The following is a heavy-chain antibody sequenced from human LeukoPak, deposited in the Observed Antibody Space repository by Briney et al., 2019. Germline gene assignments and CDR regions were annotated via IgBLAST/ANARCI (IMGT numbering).Heavy chain of an antibody. D-gene: IGHD2-2*02. J-gene: IGHJ6*02. CDR1: GYTLTELS. Sequence: ASVKVSCKVSGYTLTELSMHWVRQAPGKGLEWMGGFDPEDGETIYAQKFQGRVTMTEDTSTDTAYMELSSLRSEDTAVYYCARDCTIYPYFGGLTYGMDVWGQGTTVTVSS. CDR2: FDPEDGET. V-gene: IGHV1-24*01. CDR3: ARDCTIYPYFGGLTYGMDV.